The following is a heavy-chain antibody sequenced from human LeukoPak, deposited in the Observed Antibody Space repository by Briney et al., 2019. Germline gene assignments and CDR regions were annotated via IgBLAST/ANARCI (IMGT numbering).Heavy chain of an antibody. J-gene: IGHJ4*02. CDR1: GVSISSGDYY. CDR2: IYYSGST. Sequence: PSETLSLTCTVSGVSISSGDYYWSWIRQPPGKGLEWIGYIYYSGSTYYNPSLKSRVTISVDTSKNQFSLKLSSVTAADTAVYYCARSSVATIGIDYWGQGTLVTVSS. D-gene: IGHD5-12*01. CDR3: ARSSVATIGIDY. V-gene: IGHV4-30-4*01.